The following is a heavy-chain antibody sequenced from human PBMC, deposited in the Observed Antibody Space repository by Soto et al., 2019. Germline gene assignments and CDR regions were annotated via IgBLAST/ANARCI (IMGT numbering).Heavy chain of an antibody. CDR2: IITITGSI. J-gene: IGHJ4*02. Sequence: EVQLVESGGGLVKPGGSLRLSCAAAGFTFSSYSMNWVRQAPGKGLEWVSIITITGSIDYADSVKGRFTISRDNAKSSLYLQMNSLRAEDTAVYYGARDSREYNAYDYNWGQGTLVTVSS. D-gene: IGHD5-12*01. CDR1: GFTFSSYS. V-gene: IGHV3-21*02. CDR3: ARDSREYNAYDYN.